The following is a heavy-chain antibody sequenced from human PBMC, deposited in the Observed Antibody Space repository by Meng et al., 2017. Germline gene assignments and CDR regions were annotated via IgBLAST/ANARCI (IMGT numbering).Heavy chain of an antibody. V-gene: IGHV1-8*03. D-gene: IGHD6-19*01. CDR2: MNPNSGNT. J-gene: IGHJ4*02. Sequence: SVKVSCKASGYTFTSYDINWVRQATGQGLEWMGWMNPNSGNTGYAQKLQGRVTITRNTSISTAYMELSSLRSEDTAVYYCARLWAVAGSPEYYFDYWGQGTLVTVSS. CDR3: ARLWAVAGSPEYYFDY. CDR1: GYTFTSYD.